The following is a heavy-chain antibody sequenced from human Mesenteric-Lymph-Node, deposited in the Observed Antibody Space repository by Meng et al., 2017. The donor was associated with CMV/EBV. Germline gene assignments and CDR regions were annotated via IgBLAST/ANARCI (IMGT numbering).Heavy chain of an antibody. CDR2: IYWNDEK. Sequence: SGPTLVKPTQTLTLTCTFSGFSLSTSEVGVGWIRQPPGKALEWLALIYWNDEKYYSRSLKTRLTITKDTSKNQVVLTMSNMDPVDTATYYCAHKCIPASCLDYWGQGTLVTVSS. D-gene: IGHD2-2*01. CDR1: GFSLSTSEVG. J-gene: IGHJ4*02. CDR3: AHKCIPASCLDY. V-gene: IGHV2-5*01.